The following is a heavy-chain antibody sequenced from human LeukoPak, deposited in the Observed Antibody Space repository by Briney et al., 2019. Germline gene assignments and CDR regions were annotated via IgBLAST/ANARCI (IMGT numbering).Heavy chain of an antibody. Sequence: SETLSLTCTVSGGSISSYYWGWIRQPPGKGLEWIGSIYHSGSTYYNPSLKSRVTISVDTSKNQFSLKLSSVTAADTAVYYCARLEAYCGGDCYSGFDYWGQGTLVTVSS. CDR3: ARLEAYCGGDCYSGFDY. CDR1: GGSISSYY. J-gene: IGHJ4*02. CDR2: IYHSGST. V-gene: IGHV4-38-2*02. D-gene: IGHD2-21*01.